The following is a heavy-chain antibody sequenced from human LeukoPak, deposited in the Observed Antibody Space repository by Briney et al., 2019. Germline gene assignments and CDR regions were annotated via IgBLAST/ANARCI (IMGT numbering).Heavy chain of an antibody. CDR1: GASISSYY. V-gene: IGHV4-59*01. J-gene: IGHJ4*02. Sequence: SETLSRTCTVSGASISSYYWSWIRQPPGKGLEWIAFIYYSGSTNYNPSLKSRVTISVDTSKSQFSLKLSSVTAADTAVYYCARTFRGGWYYFDYWGQGTLVTVSS. CDR3: ARTFRGGWYYFDY. CDR2: IYYSGST. D-gene: IGHD6-19*01.